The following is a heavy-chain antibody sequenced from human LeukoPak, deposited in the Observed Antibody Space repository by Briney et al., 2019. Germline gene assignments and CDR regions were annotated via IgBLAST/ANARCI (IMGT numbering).Heavy chain of an antibody. D-gene: IGHD3-10*01. CDR1: GYTFTSYG. Sequence: ASVKVSCKASGYTFTSYGISWVRQAPGQGLEWMGWISAYNGNTNYAQKLQGRVTMTEDTSTDTAYMELSSLRSEDTAVYYCAREWGTYGSGSYFYYYYYMDVWGKGTTVTISS. CDR3: AREWGTYGSGSYFYYYYYMDV. CDR2: ISAYNGNT. J-gene: IGHJ6*03. V-gene: IGHV1-18*01.